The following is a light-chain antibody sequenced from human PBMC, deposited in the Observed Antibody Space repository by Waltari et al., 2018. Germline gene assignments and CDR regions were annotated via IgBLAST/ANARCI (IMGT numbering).Light chain of an antibody. CDR1: QSISRY. CDR3: QNHERLPAT. Sequence: EVVLTQSPGTLSLSPGERATLFGRASQSISRYLVWYQQRPGQAPRLLIYGASITAAGIPDRFSGSGSGTDFTLSISRLEPEDFAVYYCQNHERLPATFGQGTRVEIK. CDR2: GAS. V-gene: IGKV3-20*01. J-gene: IGKJ1*01.